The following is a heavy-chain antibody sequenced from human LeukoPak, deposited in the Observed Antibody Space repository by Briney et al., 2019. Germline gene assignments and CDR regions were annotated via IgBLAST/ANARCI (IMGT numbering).Heavy chain of an antibody. CDR1: GGSISSSSYY. CDR3: ASLYGSGSFDY. J-gene: IGHJ4*02. D-gene: IGHD3-10*01. V-gene: IGHV4-39*07. CDR2: IYYSGST. Sequence: PSETLSLTCTVSGGSISSSSYYWGWIRQPPGKGLEWIGSIYYSGSTYYNPSLKSRVTISVDTSKNQFSLKLSSVTAADTAVYYCASLYGSGSFDYWGQGTLVTVSS.